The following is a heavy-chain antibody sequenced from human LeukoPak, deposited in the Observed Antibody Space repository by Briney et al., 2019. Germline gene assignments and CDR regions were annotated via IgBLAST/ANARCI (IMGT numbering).Heavy chain of an antibody. V-gene: IGHV4-39*01. CDR3: ARPDSPSGAFDI. CDR2: IYYSGST. D-gene: IGHD3-10*01. J-gene: IGHJ3*02. Sequence: SETLSLTCTVSGGSISSSSYYWGWIRQPPGKGLEWIGSIYYSGSTYYNPSLKSRVTISVDTSKNQFSLKLSPVTAADTAVYYCARPDSPSGAFDIWGQGTMVTVSS. CDR1: GGSISSSSYY.